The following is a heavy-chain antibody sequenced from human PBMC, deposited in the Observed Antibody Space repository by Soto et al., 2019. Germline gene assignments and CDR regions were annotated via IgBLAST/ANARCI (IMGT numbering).Heavy chain of an antibody. CDR1: GGSFSSYY. D-gene: IGHD2-2*01. J-gene: IGHJ6*03. V-gene: IGHV4-59*12. CDR3: SREEVNCCSSSCYGGHYYYYMDV. CDR2: IYYSGST. Sequence: SSETLSLTCPVSGGSFSSYYWSWIRQPPGKGLEWIGYIYYSGSTNYNPSFESRVIISVDASKKQFSLKLSAVTAADTAVYYVSREEVNCCSSSCYGGHYYYYMDVWGKGTTVTVSS.